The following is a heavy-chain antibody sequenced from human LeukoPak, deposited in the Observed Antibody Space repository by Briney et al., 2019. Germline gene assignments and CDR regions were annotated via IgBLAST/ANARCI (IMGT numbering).Heavy chain of an antibody. J-gene: IGHJ4*02. CDR3: ARDPGRSGWDY. CDR2: IRHDESEI. CDR1: GFTFTNYW. Sequence: GGSLRLSRAASGFTFTNYWMSWVRQPPGKGLEWVANIRHDESEIYYVDSVKGRFTISRDNAKDSLFLQMNSPRAEDTAVYYCARDPGRSGWDYWGQGTLVTVSS. V-gene: IGHV3-7*01. D-gene: IGHD6-19*01.